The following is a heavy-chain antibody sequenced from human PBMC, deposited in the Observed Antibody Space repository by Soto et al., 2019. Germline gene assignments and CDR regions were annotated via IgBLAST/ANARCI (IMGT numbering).Heavy chain of an antibody. CDR3: ARDLVTTIAGPPRRETYGWLDP. CDR2: IIPIIGPA. D-gene: IGHD3-22*01. V-gene: IGHV1-69*01. Sequence: QVQLVQSGAEVKRPGSSVKLSCKASGGTFTYYGISWVRQAPGQGLEWMGGIIPIIGPATYAQKFQGRLTITADQSTSTAYMELSSIGSEDTALYCCARDLVTTIAGPPRRETYGWLDPWGQGTLVTVSS. J-gene: IGHJ5*02. CDR1: GGTFTYYG.